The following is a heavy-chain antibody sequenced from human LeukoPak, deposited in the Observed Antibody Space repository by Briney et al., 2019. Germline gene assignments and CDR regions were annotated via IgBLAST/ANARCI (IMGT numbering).Heavy chain of an antibody. CDR3: ARGLTHKWLRTDYYYYVDV. D-gene: IGHD5-12*01. Sequence: ASVKVSCKASGGTFSSYAISWVRQAPGQGLEWMGGIIPIFGTANYAQKFQGRVTITADESTSTAYMELSSLRSEDTAVYYCARGLTHKWLRTDYYYYVDVWGKGTTVTVSS. J-gene: IGHJ6*03. CDR1: GGTFSSYA. CDR2: IIPIFGTA. V-gene: IGHV1-69*13.